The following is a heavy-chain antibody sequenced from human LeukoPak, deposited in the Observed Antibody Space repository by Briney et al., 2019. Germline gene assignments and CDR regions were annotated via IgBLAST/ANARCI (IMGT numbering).Heavy chain of an antibody. CDR1: GGSFSGYY. CDR2: INHSGST. V-gene: IGHV4-34*01. D-gene: IGHD3-22*01. Sequence: PSETLSLTCAVYGGSFSGYYWSWIRHPPGKGLEWIGEINHSGSTNYNPSLKSRVTISVDTSKNQFSLKLSSVTAADTAVYYCARPEYYDSSGYYLWGQGTLVTVSS. CDR3: ARPEYYDSSGYYL. J-gene: IGHJ4*02.